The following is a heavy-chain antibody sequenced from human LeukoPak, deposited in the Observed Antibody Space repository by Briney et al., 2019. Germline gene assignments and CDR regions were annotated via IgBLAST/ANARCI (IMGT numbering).Heavy chain of an antibody. Sequence: GGSLRLSCAASGFTFSTHEMNWVRQAPGKGLEWVSLISSGGNVEYYLDSVRGRFTMSRDNASSLLFLQMNSLRAEDTGVYYCARDTLNGPFVISLDYWGQGALVTVSS. CDR2: ISSGGNVE. D-gene: IGHD3-9*01. CDR3: ARDTLNGPFVISLDY. V-gene: IGHV3-48*03. J-gene: IGHJ4*02. CDR1: GFTFSTHE.